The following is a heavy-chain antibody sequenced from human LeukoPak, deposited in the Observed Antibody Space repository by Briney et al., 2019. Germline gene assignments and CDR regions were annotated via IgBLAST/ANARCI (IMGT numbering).Heavy chain of an antibody. CDR2: INPNSGGT. CDR3: AVTAGNVFSSNAFVI. Sequence: GASVKVSCKASGYTFTGYYMHWVRQAPGQGLEWMGWINPNSGGTNYAQKFQGRVTMTRDTSISTAYLQWSSLKASDTAMYYCAVTAGNVFSSNAFVIWGQGTMVTVSS. J-gene: IGHJ3*02. CDR1: GYTFTGYY. D-gene: IGHD1-1*01. V-gene: IGHV1-2*02.